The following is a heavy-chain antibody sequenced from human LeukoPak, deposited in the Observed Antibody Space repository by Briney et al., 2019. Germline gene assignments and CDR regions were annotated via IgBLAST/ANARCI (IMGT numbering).Heavy chain of an antibody. V-gene: IGHV4-39*01. CDR3: ANLIYPSSLMDV. D-gene: IGHD3/OR15-3a*01. J-gene: IGHJ6*03. CDR2: IYYSGST. CDR1: GGSISSSSYY. Sequence: SETLSLTCTVSGGSISSSSYYWGWIRQPPGKGLEWIGSIYYSGSTYYNPSLKSRVTISVDTSKNQFSLKLSSVTAADTAVYYCANLIYPSSLMDVWGKGTTVTVSS.